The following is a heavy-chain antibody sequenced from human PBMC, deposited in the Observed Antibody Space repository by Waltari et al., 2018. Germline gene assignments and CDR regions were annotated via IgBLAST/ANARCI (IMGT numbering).Heavy chain of an antibody. CDR3: AKDRGSSGWYGFDY. J-gene: IGHJ4*02. CDR2: ISWNSGSI. V-gene: IGHV3-9*01. CDR1: GFTFDDYA. D-gene: IGHD6-19*01. Sequence: EVQLVESGGGLVQPGRSLRLSCAASGFTFDDYAMHWVRQAPGKGLEGVSGISWNSGSIGYADSVKGRFTISRDNAKNSLYLQMNSLRAEDTALYYCAKDRGSSGWYGFDYWGQGTLVTVSS.